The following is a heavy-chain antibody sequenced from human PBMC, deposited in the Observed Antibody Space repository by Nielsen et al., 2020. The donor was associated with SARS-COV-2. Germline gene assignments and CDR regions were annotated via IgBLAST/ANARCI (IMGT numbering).Heavy chain of an antibody. Sequence: GGSLRLSCAASGFTFDDYAMHWVRQAPGKGLEWVAVISYEGTNKYYADSVEGRFPISRDNSKKMLFLEMNSLRPEDTAVYFCAREGTSYGMDVWGQGTTVTVSS. CDR1: GFTFDDYA. CDR2: ISYEGTNK. CDR3: AREGTSYGMDV. J-gene: IGHJ6*02. D-gene: IGHD1-1*01. V-gene: IGHV3-30-3*01.